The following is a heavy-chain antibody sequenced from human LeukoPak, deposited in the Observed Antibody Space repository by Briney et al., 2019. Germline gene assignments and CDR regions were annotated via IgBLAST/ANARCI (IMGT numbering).Heavy chain of an antibody. Sequence: GGSLRLSCAASGFIFSSHAMHWVRQAPRKGLEWVGVSGGSSGSVFYADSVSGRFSISRDNSKNTLYLQMSSLRAEDTAVYYCAKDETDYYDNSGGAFDVWGQGTMVTVSS. CDR3: AKDETDYYDNSGGAFDV. CDR2: SGGSSGSV. CDR1: GFIFSSHA. V-gene: IGHV3-23*01. D-gene: IGHD3-22*01. J-gene: IGHJ3*01.